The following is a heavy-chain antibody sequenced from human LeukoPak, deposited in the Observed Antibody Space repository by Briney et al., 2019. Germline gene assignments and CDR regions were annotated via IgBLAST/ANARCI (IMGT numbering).Heavy chain of an antibody. D-gene: IGHD3-16*01. V-gene: IGHV3-11*01. J-gene: IGHJ4*02. CDR3: ARVTGPFDF. CDR1: GFIFSNAW. Sequence: GGSLRLSCAGSGFIFSNAWMNWVRQAPGKGLEWVSYISSSGSTIYYADSVKGRFTISRDNAKNSLYLQMNSLRAEDTAIYYCARVTGPFDFWGQGTLVTVSS. CDR2: ISSSGSTI.